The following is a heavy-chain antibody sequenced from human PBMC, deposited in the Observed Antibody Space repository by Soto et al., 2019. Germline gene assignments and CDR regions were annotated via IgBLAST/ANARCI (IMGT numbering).Heavy chain of an antibody. CDR2: IIPIFGTA. Sequence: QVQLVQSGAEVKKPGSSVKVSCKASGGTFSSYAISWVRQAPGQGLEWMGGIIPIFGTANYAQKFQGRVTITADESTSTDYMELRSLRSEDPAVYYCARVSITIFGVVIPTKPYYYYGMDVWGQGTTVTVSS. V-gene: IGHV1-69*01. CDR1: GGTFSSYA. CDR3: ARVSITIFGVVIPTKPYYYYGMDV. J-gene: IGHJ6*02. D-gene: IGHD3-3*01.